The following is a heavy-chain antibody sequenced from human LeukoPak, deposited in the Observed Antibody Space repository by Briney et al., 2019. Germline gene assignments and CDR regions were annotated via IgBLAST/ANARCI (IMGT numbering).Heavy chain of an antibody. D-gene: IGHD3-22*01. V-gene: IGHV3-21*01. CDR2: ISSSSSYI. CDR3: AREGSGGITMIVVAMIDY. CDR1: GFTFSSYS. Sequence: PGGSLRLSCAASGFTFSSYSMNWVRQAPGKGLEWVSSISSSSSYIYYADSVKGRFTISRDNAKNSLYLQMNSLRAEDTAVYYCAREGSGGITMIVVAMIDYWGQGTLVTVSS. J-gene: IGHJ4*02.